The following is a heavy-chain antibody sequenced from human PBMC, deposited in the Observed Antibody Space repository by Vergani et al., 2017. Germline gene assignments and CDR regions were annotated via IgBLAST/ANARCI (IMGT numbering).Heavy chain of an antibody. J-gene: IGHJ3*02. D-gene: IGHD6-19*01. V-gene: IGHV3-23*04. CDR3: AKVGRSEVAGTFGAFDI. Sequence: EVQVVESGGGLVQPGGSLRLSCAASGFTFIMHAMSWVRQAPGTGLEWVSTLSASDRRTHYADSVKGRFTISRDNSKNTLFLHMNSLRPEDTAVYYCAKVGRSEVAGTFGAFDIWGQGTMVTVSS. CDR1: GFTFIMHA. CDR2: LSASDRRT.